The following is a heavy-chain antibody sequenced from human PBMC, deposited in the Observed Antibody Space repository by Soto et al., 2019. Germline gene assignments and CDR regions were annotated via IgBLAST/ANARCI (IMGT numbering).Heavy chain of an antibody. CDR2: IIPIFGTA. J-gene: IGHJ6*02. V-gene: IGHV1-69*13. CDR1: GGTFSSYA. CDR3: ARDSYDILTGYYPGGYYGMDV. D-gene: IGHD3-9*01. Sequence: VASVKVSCKASGGTFSSYAISWVRQAPGQGLEWMGGIIPIFGTANYAQKFQGRVTITADESTSTAYMELSSLRSEDTAVYYCARDSYDILTGYYPGGYYGMDVWGQGTTVTVSS.